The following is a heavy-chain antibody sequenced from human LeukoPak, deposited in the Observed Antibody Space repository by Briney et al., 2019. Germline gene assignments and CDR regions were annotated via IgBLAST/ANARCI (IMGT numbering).Heavy chain of an antibody. V-gene: IGHV4-61*01. D-gene: IGHD3-3*01. CDR1: GGSVSSASDF. Sequence: PSETLSLTCTVSGGSVSSASDFWGWIRQPPGKGLEWIGYIYYSGSTNYNPSLKSRVTISVDTSKNQFSLKLSSVTAADTAVYYCAREGWLLSSNAFDIWGQGTMVTVSS. CDR2: IYYSGST. CDR3: AREGWLLSSNAFDI. J-gene: IGHJ3*02.